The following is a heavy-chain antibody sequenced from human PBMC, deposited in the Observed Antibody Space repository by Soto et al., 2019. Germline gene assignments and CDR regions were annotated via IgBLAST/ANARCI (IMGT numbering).Heavy chain of an antibody. CDR1: GYTFTSYC. J-gene: IGHJ5*02. CDR2: ISAYNGNT. V-gene: IGHV1-18*01. CDR3: ARDEGIVVVPAATKFDP. Sequence: ASVKVSCKASGYTFTSYCISWVRQAPGQGLEWMGWISAYNGNTNYAQKLQGRVTMTTDTSTSTAYMELRSLRSDDTAVYYCARDEGIVVVPAATKFDPWGQGTLVTVSS. D-gene: IGHD2-2*01.